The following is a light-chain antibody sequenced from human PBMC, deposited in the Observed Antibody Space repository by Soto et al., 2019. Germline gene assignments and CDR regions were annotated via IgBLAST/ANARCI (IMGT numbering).Light chain of an antibody. CDR2: EVT. V-gene: IGLV2-8*01. CDR1: SSDVGGYDY. CDR3: SSYTRSSTLVV. Sequence: QSVLTQPPSASGSPGQSVTISCTGTSSDVGGYDYVSWYQQHPGKAPKLIIYEVTERPSGVPDRFSGSKSGNTASLTISGLQAEDEADYYCSSYTRSSTLVVFGGGTKLTVL. J-gene: IGLJ2*01.